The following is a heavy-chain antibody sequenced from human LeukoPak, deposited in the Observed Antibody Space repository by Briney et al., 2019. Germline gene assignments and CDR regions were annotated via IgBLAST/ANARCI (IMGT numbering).Heavy chain of an antibody. D-gene: IGHD1-26*01. J-gene: IGHJ3*02. CDR2: IYYSGST. CDR3: ARQDSGTYLNPLDI. Sequence: SETLSLTCTVSGGSISSYYWGWIRQPPGKGLEWIGSIYYSGSTYYNPSLKSRVTISVDTSKNQFSLKLSSVTAADTAVYYCARQDSGTYLNPLDIWGQGTVVTVSS. CDR1: GGSISSYY. V-gene: IGHV4-39*01.